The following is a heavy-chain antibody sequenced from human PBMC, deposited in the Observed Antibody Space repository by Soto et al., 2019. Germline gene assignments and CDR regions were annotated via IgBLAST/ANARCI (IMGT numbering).Heavy chain of an antibody. D-gene: IGHD3-3*01. CDR3: ERDFGVQELDY. J-gene: IGHJ4*02. V-gene: IGHV3-7*01. CDR2: INQDGSEK. Sequence: GESLKISCAASGFTFSSFWITWVRQAPAKGLEWVANINQDGSEKHYVDSVKGRFTLSRDNAENSVYLQMNSLRADDTAVYYCERDFGVQELDYWGQGTLVTVSS. CDR1: GFTFSSFW.